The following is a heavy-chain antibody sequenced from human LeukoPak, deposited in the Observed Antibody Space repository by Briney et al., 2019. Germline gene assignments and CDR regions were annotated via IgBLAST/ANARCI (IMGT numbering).Heavy chain of an antibody. Sequence: SVKVSCKASGGTFSSYAISWVRQAPGQGLEWMGGIIPIFGTANYAQKFQGRVTITADESTSTAYMELSSLRSEDTAVYYCARDKDYGGISHYYYYGMDVWGQGTTVTVSS. V-gene: IGHV1-69*13. CDR2: IIPIFGTA. CDR1: GGTFSSYA. J-gene: IGHJ6*02. D-gene: IGHD4-23*01. CDR3: ARDKDYGGISHYYYYGMDV.